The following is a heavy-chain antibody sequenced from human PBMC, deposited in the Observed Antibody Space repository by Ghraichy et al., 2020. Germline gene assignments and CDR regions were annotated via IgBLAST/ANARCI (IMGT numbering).Heavy chain of an antibody. V-gene: IGHV4-59*01. CDR3: ARAHVPAATLDY. J-gene: IGHJ4*02. D-gene: IGHD2-2*01. CDR2: IYYSGST. CDR1: GGSISSYY. Sequence: SETLSLTCTVSGGSISSYYWSWIRQPPGKGLEWIGYIYYSGSTNYNPSLKSRVTISVDTSKNQFSLKLSSVTAADTAVYYCARAHVPAATLDYWGQGTLVTVSS.